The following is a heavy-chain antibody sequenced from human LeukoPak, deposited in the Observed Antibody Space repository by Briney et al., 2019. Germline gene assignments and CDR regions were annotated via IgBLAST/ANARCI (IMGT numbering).Heavy chain of an antibody. CDR1: GGTFSSYA. J-gene: IGHJ5*02. Sequence: SVKVSCKASGGTFSSYAISWVRQAPGQGLEWMGGIIPIFGTANYAQKFQGRVTITADKSTSTAYMELSSLRSEDTAVYYCARGYCSGGSCNEWFDPWGQGTLVTVSS. CDR2: IIPIFGTA. D-gene: IGHD2-15*01. CDR3: ARGYCSGGSCNEWFDP. V-gene: IGHV1-69*06.